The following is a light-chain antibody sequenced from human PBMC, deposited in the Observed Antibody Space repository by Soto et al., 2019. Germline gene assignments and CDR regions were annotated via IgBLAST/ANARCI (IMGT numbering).Light chain of an antibody. V-gene: IGLV2-8*01. CDR1: SSDVGGYRY. CDR3: TSYAGSNDVI. J-gene: IGLJ2*01. Sequence: QSALTQPPSASGSPGQSVTISCTGTSSDVGGYRYVSWFQQHPGKAPKLMIYEVSKRPSGVPDRFSGSKSGNTASLTVSGLQAEDEAAYYCTSYAGSNDVIFGGGTKLTVL. CDR2: EVS.